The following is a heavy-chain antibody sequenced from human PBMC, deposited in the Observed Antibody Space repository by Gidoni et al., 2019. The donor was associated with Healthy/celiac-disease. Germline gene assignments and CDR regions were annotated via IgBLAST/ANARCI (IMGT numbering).Heavy chain of an antibody. J-gene: IGHJ4*02. Sequence: QVPLVQSGAEVKKPGDSVQVPCKASGYTFTSYYMHWVRQAPGQGLEWMGIINPSGGSTSYAKKFQGRVTMTSDTSTSTIYMELSSLRSEDTTVYYCAREGGSYDYWGQGTLVTVSS. CDR1: GYTFTSYY. CDR2: INPSGGST. CDR3: AREGGSYDY. D-gene: IGHD1-26*01. V-gene: IGHV1-46*03.